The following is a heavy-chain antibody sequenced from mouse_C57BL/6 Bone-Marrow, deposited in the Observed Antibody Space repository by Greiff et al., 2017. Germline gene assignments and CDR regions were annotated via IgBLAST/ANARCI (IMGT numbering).Heavy chain of an antibody. J-gene: IGHJ2*01. CDR3: ATGCSLRSRTGY. V-gene: IGHV1-74*01. CDR2: IHPSDSDT. Sequence: QVQLQQPGAELVKPGASVKVSCKASGYTFTSYWMHWVKQRPGQGLEWIGRIHPSDSDTNYNQKFKGKATLTVDKSSSTAYMQLSSLTSEDSAVDYYATGCSLRSRTGYWGQGTTLTVSS. CDR1: GYTFTSYW. D-gene: IGHD1-1*01.